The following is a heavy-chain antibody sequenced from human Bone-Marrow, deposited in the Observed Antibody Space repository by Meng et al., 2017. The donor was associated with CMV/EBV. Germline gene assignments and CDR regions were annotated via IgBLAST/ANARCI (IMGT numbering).Heavy chain of an antibody. J-gene: IGHJ4*02. CDR1: GYTFTGYY. V-gene: IGHV1-2*02. D-gene: IGHD1-26*01. CDR3: ARDLNPSGIYSFDY. CDR2: INPNSGGT. Sequence: ASVKVSCKASGYTFTGYYIHWVRQAPGQGLEWMGWINPNSGGTNSAQKFQGRVTMTRATAISTACMELSGLTSDDTAVYYCARDLNPSGIYSFDYWGQGTLVTGSS.